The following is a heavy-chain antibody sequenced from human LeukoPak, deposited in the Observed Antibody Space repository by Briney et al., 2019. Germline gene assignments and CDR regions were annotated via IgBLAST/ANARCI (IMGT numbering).Heavy chain of an antibody. V-gene: IGHV4-61*02. CDR1: GGSISSGSYY. Sequence: PSQTLSLTCTVSGGSISSGSYYWSWIRQPAGKGLEWIGRIYTSGSTNHNPSLKSRAPISVDTSKNQFSVKLSSVTAANTALYYCARDSLLPSAMGYYYMDVWGKGTTVTVSS. D-gene: IGHD2-2*01. CDR3: ARDSLLPSAMGYYYMDV. CDR2: IYTSGST. J-gene: IGHJ6*03.